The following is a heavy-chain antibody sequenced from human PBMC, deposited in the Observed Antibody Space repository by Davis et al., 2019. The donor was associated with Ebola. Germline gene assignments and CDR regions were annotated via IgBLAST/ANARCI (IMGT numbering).Heavy chain of an antibody. V-gene: IGHV4-4*07. CDR3: ARERAAAAGTSKYYYYYYMDV. Sequence: PSETLSLTCTVSGGSISSYYWSWIRQPAGKGLEWIGRIYTSGSTNYNPSLKSRATISVDTSKNQFSLKLSSVTAADTAVYYCARERAAAAGTSKYYYYYYMDVWGKGTTVTVSS. D-gene: IGHD6-13*01. CDR1: GGSISSYY. J-gene: IGHJ6*03. CDR2: IYTSGST.